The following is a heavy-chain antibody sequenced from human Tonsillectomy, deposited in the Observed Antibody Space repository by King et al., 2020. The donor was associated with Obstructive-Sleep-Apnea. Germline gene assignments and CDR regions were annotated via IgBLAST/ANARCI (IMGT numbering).Heavy chain of an antibody. J-gene: IGHJ4*02. D-gene: IGHD3-10*01. CDR2: ISSSSSSI. CDR3: ARGGSRSHFSGKLSYYFDY. Sequence: QLVQSGGGLVKPGGSLRLSCAASGFTFSSYTMNWVRQAPGKGLEWVSSISSSSSSIYSADSVKGRFTISRDNAKNSLYLQMNSLRADDTAVYYCARGGSRSHFSGKLSYYFDYWGQGTLVTVSS. CDR1: GFTFSSYT. V-gene: IGHV3-21*02.